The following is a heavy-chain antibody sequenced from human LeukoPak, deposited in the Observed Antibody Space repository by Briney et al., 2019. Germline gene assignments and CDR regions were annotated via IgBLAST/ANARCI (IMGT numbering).Heavy chain of an antibody. Sequence: GGSLRLXCAASGFTFSSYSMNWVRQAPGKGLEWVSYISSSSSTIYYADSVKGRFTISRDNAKNSLYLQMNSLRAEDTAVYYCARRYSGSYRAPHDAFDIWGQGTMVTVSS. CDR2: ISSSSSTI. J-gene: IGHJ3*02. CDR3: ARRYSGSYRAPHDAFDI. CDR1: GFTFSSYS. D-gene: IGHD1-26*01. V-gene: IGHV3-48*01.